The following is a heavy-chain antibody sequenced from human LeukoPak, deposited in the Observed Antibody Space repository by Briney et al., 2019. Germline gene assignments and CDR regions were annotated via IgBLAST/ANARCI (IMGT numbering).Heavy chain of an antibody. D-gene: IGHD3-22*01. CDR2: ISYDGSNK. CDR1: GFTFSSYA. J-gene: IGHJ3*02. V-gene: IGHV3-30-3*01. CDR3: ARVRDMIVVADDAFDI. Sequence: GGSLRLSCAASGFTFSSYAMHWVRQAPGKGLEWVAVISYDGSNKYYADSVKGRFTISRDNSKNTLYLQMNSLRAEDTAVYYCARVRDMIVVADDAFDIWGQGTMVTVSS.